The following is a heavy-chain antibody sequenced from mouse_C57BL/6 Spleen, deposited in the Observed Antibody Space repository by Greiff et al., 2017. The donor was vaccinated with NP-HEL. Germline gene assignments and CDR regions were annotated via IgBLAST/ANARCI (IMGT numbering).Heavy chain of an antibody. Sequence: VKLQQPGAELVRPGSSVKLSCKASGYTFTSYWMHWVKQRPIQGLEWIGNIDPSDSETHYNQKFKDKATLTVDKSSSTAYMQLSSLTSEDSAVYYCARDPITTVDWYFDVWGTGTTVTVSS. J-gene: IGHJ1*03. D-gene: IGHD1-1*01. CDR2: IDPSDSET. CDR1: GYTFTSYW. CDR3: ARDPITTVDWYFDV. V-gene: IGHV1-52*01.